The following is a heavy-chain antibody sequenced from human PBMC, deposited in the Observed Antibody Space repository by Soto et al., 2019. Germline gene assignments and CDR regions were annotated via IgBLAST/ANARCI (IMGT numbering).Heavy chain of an antibody. D-gene: IGHD3-22*01. Sequence: PSETLSLTCTVSGGSVSSGSYYWSWIRQPPGMGLEWIGYIFYSGTTNYNPSLKSRVTMSLYTSKNQFSLQLSSVTAADTAVYYCEGVSIKYYYNTSGQYYFDYWGQGSLVTVSS. CDR1: GGSVSSGSYY. CDR3: EGVSIKYYYNTSGQYYFDY. CDR2: IFYSGTT. V-gene: IGHV4-61*01. J-gene: IGHJ4*02.